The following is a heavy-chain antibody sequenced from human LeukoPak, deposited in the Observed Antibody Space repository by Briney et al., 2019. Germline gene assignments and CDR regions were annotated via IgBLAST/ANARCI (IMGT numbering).Heavy chain of an antibody. D-gene: IGHD6-13*01. J-gene: IGHJ2*01. V-gene: IGHV1-8*03. Sequence: ASVKVSCKASGYTFTSYDINWVRQATGQGLEWMGWMNPNSGNTGYAQKFQGRVTITRNTSISTAYMELSSLRSEDTAVYYCARHASASGGIAAAAGERYFDLWGRGTLVTVSS. CDR3: ARHASASGGIAAAAGERYFDL. CDR1: GYTFTSYD. CDR2: MNPNSGNT.